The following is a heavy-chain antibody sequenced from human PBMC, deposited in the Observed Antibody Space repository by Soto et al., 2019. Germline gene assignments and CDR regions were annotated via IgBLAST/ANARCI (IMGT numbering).Heavy chain of an antibody. CDR3: ARDWGGEGTFDY. CDR1: GFSFSSYS. Sequence: EVQLVESGGGLVKPGGSLRLSCAASGFSFSSYSMNWVRQAPGKGLEWVSSISSSSSYTYYADSVKGRFTISRDNAKNSLYLQMNSLRAEDTAVYYCARDWGGEGTFDYWGQGTLVTVSS. CDR2: ISSSSSYT. D-gene: IGHD3-16*01. J-gene: IGHJ4*02. V-gene: IGHV3-21*01.